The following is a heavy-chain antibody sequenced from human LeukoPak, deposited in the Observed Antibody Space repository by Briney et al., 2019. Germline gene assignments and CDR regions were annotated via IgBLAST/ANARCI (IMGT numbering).Heavy chain of an antibody. CDR1: GGSFSGYY. D-gene: IGHD5-24*01. J-gene: IGHJ2*01. Sequence: SETLSLTCAVYGGSFSGYYWSWIRQPPGKGLEWIGEINHSGSTNYDPSLKSRVTISVDTSKNQFSLKLSSVTAADTAVYYCARAGRDGYNQPPAYWYFDLWGRGTLVTVSS. CDR3: ARAGRDGYNQPPAYWYFDL. CDR2: INHSGST. V-gene: IGHV4-34*01.